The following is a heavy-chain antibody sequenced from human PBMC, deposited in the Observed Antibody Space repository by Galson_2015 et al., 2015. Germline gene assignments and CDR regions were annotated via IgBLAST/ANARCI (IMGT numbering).Heavy chain of an antibody. Sequence: SLRLSCAASEFTFSSYYMSWVRQAPGKGLEWVSSISSTTTYIYYADSVKGRFTISRYNAKNSLYLQMNSMGAEDTAVYYCPRQIVDYDCWSGYYPTNFDYWGQGTLVTVSS. V-gene: IGHV3-21*01. CDR1: EFTFSSYY. CDR3: PRQIVDYDCWSGYYPTNFDY. D-gene: IGHD3-3*01. CDR2: ISSTTTYI. J-gene: IGHJ4*02.